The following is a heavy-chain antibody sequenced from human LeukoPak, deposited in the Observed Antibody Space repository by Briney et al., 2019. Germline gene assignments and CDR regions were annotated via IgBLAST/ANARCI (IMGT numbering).Heavy chain of an antibody. J-gene: IGHJ4*02. Sequence: GGSLRLSCAASGFTFTTYAMSWVRQAPGKGLEWVSAISDSDVDTYYADSVRGRFTISRDNSKNTLYLQMNSLRAEDTAVYYCAKRVEYSSSSGGYFDFWGQGALVTVSS. D-gene: IGHD6-6*01. CDR3: AKRVEYSSSSGGYFDF. CDR2: ISDSDVDT. CDR1: GFTFTTYA. V-gene: IGHV3-23*01.